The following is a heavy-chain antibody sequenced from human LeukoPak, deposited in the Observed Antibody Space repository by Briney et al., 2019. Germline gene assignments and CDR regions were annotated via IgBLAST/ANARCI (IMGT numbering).Heavy chain of an antibody. CDR1: GFTFSSYA. J-gene: IGHJ4*02. D-gene: IGHD6-19*01. Sequence: PGGSLRLSCAAPGFTFSSYAMSWVRQAPGKGLEWVSAISGSGGSTYYADSVKGRFTISRDNSKNTLYLQMNSLRAEDTAVYYSAKEQWLAHYFDYWGQGTLVTVSS. CDR3: AKEQWLAHYFDY. V-gene: IGHV3-23*01. CDR2: ISGSGGST.